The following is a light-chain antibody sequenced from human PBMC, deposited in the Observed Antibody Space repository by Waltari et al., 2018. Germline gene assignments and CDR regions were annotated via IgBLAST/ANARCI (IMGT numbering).Light chain of an antibody. CDR3: QHHVRLPGT. Sequence: IMLTQSPGTLSLSPGERATLSCRASPSISRYLAWYQQKPGQAPRLLSYGASTRATGIPDRFSGRGSGTDVSLTISGLEPEDSAVYYCQHHVRLPGTVGQGTKVEIK. CDR2: GAS. V-gene: IGKV3-20*01. J-gene: IGKJ1*01. CDR1: PSISRY.